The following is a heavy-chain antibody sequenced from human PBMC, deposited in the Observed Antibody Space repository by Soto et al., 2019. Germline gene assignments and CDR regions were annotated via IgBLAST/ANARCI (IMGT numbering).Heavy chain of an antibody. CDR1: GYTITCCA. CDR2: FNAGDGDT. CDR3: AREGEDKAAAAMVN. V-gene: IGHV1-3*01. D-gene: IGHD6-25*01. Sequence: QVQLVQSGAEVKKPGASVRVSCKASGYTITCCAMHWVSQAPGQRPEWMGWFNAGDGDTKYSQNFQGRFTIIRDTSASTVYMELSSLRPEDTAVYYCAREGEDKAAAAMVNWGQGTLVTVSS. J-gene: IGHJ4*02.